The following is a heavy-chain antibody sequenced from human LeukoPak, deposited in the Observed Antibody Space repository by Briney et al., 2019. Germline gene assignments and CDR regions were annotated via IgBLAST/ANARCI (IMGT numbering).Heavy chain of an antibody. D-gene: IGHD3-10*01. CDR1: GFNFTNTW. CDR3: TTYWLNSLRGI. Sequence: GGSLRLSCATSGFNFTNTWMNWVRQAPSKGLEWVGRIKSKGDGGATDYSAPVKGRFTISRDDSKKTLYLQLNSLKAEDTGVYYCTTYWLNSLRGIWGQGTLVSVSS. CDR2: IKSKGDGGAT. V-gene: IGHV3-15*05. J-gene: IGHJ4*02.